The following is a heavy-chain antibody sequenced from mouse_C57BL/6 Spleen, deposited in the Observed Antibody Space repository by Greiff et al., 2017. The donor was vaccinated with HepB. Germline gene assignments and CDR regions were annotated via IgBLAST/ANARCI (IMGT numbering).Heavy chain of an antibody. D-gene: IGHD4-1*01. CDR3: ATANWYFDY. J-gene: IGHJ2*01. CDR1: GYSITSGYY. CDR2: ISYDGSN. Sequence: ESGPGLVKPSQSLSLTCSVTGYSITSGYYWNWIRQFPGNKLEWMGYISYDGSNNYNPSLKNRISITRDTSKNQFFLKLNSVTTEDTATYYCATANWYFDYWGQGTTLTVSS. V-gene: IGHV3-6*01.